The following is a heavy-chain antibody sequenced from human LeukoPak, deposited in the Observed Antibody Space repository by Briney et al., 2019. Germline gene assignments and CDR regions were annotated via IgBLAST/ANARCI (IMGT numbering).Heavy chain of an antibody. CDR1: GFTFSSYA. J-gene: IGHJ3*02. CDR2: ISSGSSYI. D-gene: IGHD4-11*01. Sequence: GGSLRLSCAASGFTFSSYAMTWVRQAPGKGLEWVSSISSGSSYIYYADSVKGRFTISRDNAKNSLYLQMNSLRAEDTAVYYCAREMGTVTRTLYAFDIWGQGTMVTVSS. CDR3: AREMGTVTRTLYAFDI. V-gene: IGHV3-21*01.